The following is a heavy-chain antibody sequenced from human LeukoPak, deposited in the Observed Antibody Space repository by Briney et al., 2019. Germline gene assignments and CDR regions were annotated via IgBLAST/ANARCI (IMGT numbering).Heavy chain of an antibody. CDR2: IYSSGST. V-gene: IGHV4-59*01. CDR3: ARRSVETVMARPFDY. D-gene: IGHD5-18*01. J-gene: IGHJ4*02. CDR1: GGSISNYY. Sequence: SETLSLTCTVSGGSISNYYWSWIRQPPGKGLEWIGYIYSSGSTNYNPSLKSRVTISVDTSKIQFSLKLSSVTAADTAVYYCARRSVETVMARPFDYWGQGTLVIVSS.